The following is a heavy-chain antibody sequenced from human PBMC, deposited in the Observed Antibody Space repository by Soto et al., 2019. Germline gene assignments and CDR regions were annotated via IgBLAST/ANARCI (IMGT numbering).Heavy chain of an antibody. CDR3: ARAEGSSGYYFGVDY. D-gene: IGHD3-22*01. J-gene: IGHJ4*02. CDR2: MNPNSGNT. Sequence: ASVKVSCKASGYTFTNYAIHWVRQAPGQGLEWMGWMNPNSGNTKYAQKFQGRVTMTRNTSISTAYMELSSLRSEDTAVYYCARAEGSSGYYFGVDYWGQGTLVTVSS. V-gene: IGHV1-8*01. CDR1: GYTFTNYA.